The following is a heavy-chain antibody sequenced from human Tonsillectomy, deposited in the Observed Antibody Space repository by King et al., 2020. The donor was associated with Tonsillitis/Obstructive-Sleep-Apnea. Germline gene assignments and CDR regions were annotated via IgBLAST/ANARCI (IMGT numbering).Heavy chain of an antibody. CDR3: ARERYCTSSSCSSDAFDI. D-gene: IGHD2-2*01. Sequence: VQLVESVGGVVQPGRSLRLSCAASGFTFSIYHMHWVRQAPGKGLEWLALVWLDGRDTYYADSVKGRFTISRDNSKETVDLQMNSLRAEDTAVYYCARERYCTSSSCSSDAFDIWGQGTMVTVSS. J-gene: IGHJ3*02. CDR1: GFTFSIYH. CDR2: VWLDGRDT. V-gene: IGHV3-33*01.